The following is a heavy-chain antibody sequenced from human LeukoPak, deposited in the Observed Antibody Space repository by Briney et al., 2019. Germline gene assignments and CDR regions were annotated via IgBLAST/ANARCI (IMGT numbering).Heavy chain of an antibody. Sequence: GGSLRLSCAASGFTFSSYGMHRVRQAPGKGLEWVAVISYDGSNEYYADPVKGRFTISRDNSKNTLYLQMNSLRAEDTAVYYCAKPPYDSSGYYQSTFDYWGQGTLVTVSS. V-gene: IGHV3-30*18. CDR2: ISYDGSNE. J-gene: IGHJ4*02. D-gene: IGHD3-22*01. CDR3: AKPPYDSSGYYQSTFDY. CDR1: GFTFSSYG.